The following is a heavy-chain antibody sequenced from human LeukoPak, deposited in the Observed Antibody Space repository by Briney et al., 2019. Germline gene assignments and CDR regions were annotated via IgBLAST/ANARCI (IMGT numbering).Heavy chain of an antibody. CDR3: AREQRITMIVVVINSFDY. V-gene: IGHV4-59*01. Sequence: SETLSLTCTVSGDSISSYYWNWIRQPPGKGLEWIGYIYYSGSTNYNPSLKSRVTISINTSKNQFSLKLSSVTAADTAVYYCAREQRITMIVVVINSFDYWGQGTLVTVSS. CDR2: IYYSGST. J-gene: IGHJ4*02. D-gene: IGHD3-22*01. CDR1: GDSISSYY.